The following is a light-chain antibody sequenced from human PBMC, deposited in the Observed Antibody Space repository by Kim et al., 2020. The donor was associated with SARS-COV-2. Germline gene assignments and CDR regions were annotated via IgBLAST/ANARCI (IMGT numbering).Light chain of an antibody. V-gene: IGKV3-20*01. CDR2: GAS. CDR1: QSVTSSY. Sequence: SPGDRTPPSCRASQSVTSSYLAWYQQTPGQAPRLLIYGASTRATGIPDRFSGSGSGTDFTLTISRLEPEDFALYYCQQYGNSPWTFGQGTKVDIK. CDR3: QQYGNSPWT. J-gene: IGKJ1*01.